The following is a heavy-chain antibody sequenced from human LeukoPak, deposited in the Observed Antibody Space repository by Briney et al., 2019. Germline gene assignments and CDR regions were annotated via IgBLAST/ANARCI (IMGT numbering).Heavy chain of an antibody. D-gene: IGHD3-22*01. CDR1: GGTFSSYA. CDR3: TRAPPGMTMMTDY. V-gene: IGHV1-69*13. J-gene: IGHJ4*02. CDR2: IIPIFGTA. Sequence: ASVKVSCKASGGTFSSYAISWVRQAPGQGLEWMGGIIPIFGTANYAQKFQGGVTITADESTSTAYMELSSLRSEDTAVYYCTRAPPGMTMMTDYWGQGTLVTVSS.